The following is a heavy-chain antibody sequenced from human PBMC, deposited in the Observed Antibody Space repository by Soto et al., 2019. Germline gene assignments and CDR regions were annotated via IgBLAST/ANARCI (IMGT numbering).Heavy chain of an antibody. J-gene: IGHJ6*02. CDR3: ARRGWEDSSGGLCI. CDR1: GYSFTSYW. V-gene: IGHV5-10-1*01. Sequence: GESLKISCKGSGYSFTSYWISWVRQMPGKGLDWRGRIDPSDSYTNYSPSFLGHGTISADKSISTTYLQWSSLKASDTAMYYCARRGWEDSSGGLCIWGQGTTVTVSS. D-gene: IGHD3-22*01. CDR2: IDPSDSYT.